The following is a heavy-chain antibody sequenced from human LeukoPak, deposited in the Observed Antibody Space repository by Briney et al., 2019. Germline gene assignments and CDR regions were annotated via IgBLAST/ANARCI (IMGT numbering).Heavy chain of an antibody. D-gene: IGHD2-15*01. CDR3: ARRLVDSGASQVSDD. CDR2: INDSGSV. CDR1: SGSFSGYY. J-gene: IGHJ4*02. V-gene: IGHV4-34*01. Sequence: PSETLSLTCAVYSGSFSGYYWSWIRQPPGKGLEWDGEINDSGSVNCNPSLKNRVTLSVDTSKNQFSLRLSSLAAADTAVYYCARRLVDSGASQVSDDWGQGTLVTVSS.